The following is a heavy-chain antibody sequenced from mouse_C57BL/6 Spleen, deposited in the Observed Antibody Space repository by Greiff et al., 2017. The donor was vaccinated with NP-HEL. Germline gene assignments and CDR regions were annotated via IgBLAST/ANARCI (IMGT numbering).Heavy chain of an antibody. CDR2: ISYSGST. CDR3: ARGELGGMFDY. CDR1: GYSITSGYD. J-gene: IGHJ2*01. Sequence: EVKVVESGPGMVKPSQSLSLTCTVTGYSITSGYDWHWIRHFPGNKLEWMGYISYSGSTNYNPSLKSRISITHDTSKNHFFLKLNSVTTEDTATYYCARGELGGMFDYWGQGTTLTVSS. V-gene: IGHV3-1*01. D-gene: IGHD4-1*01.